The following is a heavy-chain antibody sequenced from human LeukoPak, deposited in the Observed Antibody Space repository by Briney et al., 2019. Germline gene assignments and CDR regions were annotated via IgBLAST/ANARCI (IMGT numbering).Heavy chain of an antibody. CDR1: GGTFSSYA. CDR3: ARTSGRDGYKYAWGGSDFDY. J-gene: IGHJ4*02. Sequence: GASVKVSCKASGGTFSSYAISWVRQAPGQGLEWMGGIIPIFGTANYAQKFQGRVTITADESTSTVYMELSSLRSEDTAVYYCARTSGRDGYKYAWGGSDFDYWGQGTLVTVSS. CDR2: IIPIFGTA. D-gene: IGHD5-24*01. V-gene: IGHV1-69*13.